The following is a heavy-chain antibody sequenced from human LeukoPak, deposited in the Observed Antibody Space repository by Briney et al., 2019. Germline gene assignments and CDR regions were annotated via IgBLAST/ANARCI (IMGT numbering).Heavy chain of an antibody. Sequence: TAVNVSCKASGYTFTSYGISWVRQAPGQGLEWMGWISAYDGDTNYAQELQGRLTMTTDTSTSTAYMELRSLRSDDTAVYYCARDYHYFDSSDWEDCFDPWGQGTLVAVSS. J-gene: IGHJ5*02. D-gene: IGHD3-22*01. CDR2: ISAYDGDT. V-gene: IGHV1-18*01. CDR3: ARDYHYFDSSDWEDCFDP. CDR1: GYTFTSYG.